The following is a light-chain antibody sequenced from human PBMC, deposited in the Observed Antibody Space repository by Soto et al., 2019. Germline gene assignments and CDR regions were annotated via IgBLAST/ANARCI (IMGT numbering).Light chain of an antibody. CDR1: SSDVGGYKF. CDR3: LSYTSANTRV. J-gene: IGLJ3*02. Sequence: QSVLTQPASMSASPGQSITISCTGTSSDVGGYKFVSWYQHHPGKAPKLMIYEVNNRPSGVSNRFSGSKSGNTASLTISGLQPEDEADYYCLSYTSANTRVFGGGTKLTVL. V-gene: IGLV2-14*01. CDR2: EVN.